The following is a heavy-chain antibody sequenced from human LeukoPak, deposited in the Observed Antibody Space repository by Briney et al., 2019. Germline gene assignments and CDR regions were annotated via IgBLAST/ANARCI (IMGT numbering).Heavy chain of an antibody. V-gene: IGHV3-7*01. CDR1: GFTFSSYW. J-gene: IGHJ4*02. CDR2: IKQDGSEK. D-gene: IGHD2-2*01. CDR3: ARGRLLVVVPAATGDY. Sequence: PGGSLRLSCAASGFTFSSYWMSWVRQAPGKGLEWVANIKQDGSEKYYVDSVKGRFTISRDNAKNSLYLQMNSLRAEDPAVYYCARGRLLVVVPAATGDYWGQGTLVTVSS.